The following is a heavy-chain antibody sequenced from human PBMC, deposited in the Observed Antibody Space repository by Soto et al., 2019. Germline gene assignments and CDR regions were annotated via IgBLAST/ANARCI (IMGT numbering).Heavy chain of an antibody. V-gene: IGHV4-31*03. J-gene: IGHJ4*02. D-gene: IGHD3-22*01. CDR2: IYYSGST. CDR3: ARAIDDTVDY. Sequence: PSETLSLTCTVSGGSISSGGYYWSWIRQHPGKGLEWIGYIYYSGSTYYNPPLKSRVTISVDTSKNQFSLKLSSVTAADTAVYYCARAIDDTVDYWGQGTLVTVSS. CDR1: GGSISSGGYY.